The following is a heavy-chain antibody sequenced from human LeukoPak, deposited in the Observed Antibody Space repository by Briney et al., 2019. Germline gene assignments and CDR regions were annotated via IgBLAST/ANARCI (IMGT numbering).Heavy chain of an antibody. CDR3: ARLRYDSSGRFFDN. V-gene: IGHV3-66*04. CDR2: IYSGGST. Sequence: PGGSLRLSCAASGFTVRSNYMSWVRQAPGKGLEWVSVIYSGGSTYYADSVKGRFTISRDNAKNTLYLQMNSLRAEDTAVYYCARLRYDSSGRFFDNWGQGTLVTVSS. J-gene: IGHJ4*02. CDR1: GFTVRSNY. D-gene: IGHD3-22*01.